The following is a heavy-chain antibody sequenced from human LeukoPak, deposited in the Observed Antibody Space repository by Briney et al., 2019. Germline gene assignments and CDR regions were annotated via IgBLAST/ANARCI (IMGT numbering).Heavy chain of an antibody. CDR1: GFTFSSYA. Sequence: PGGSLRLSCAASGFTFSSYAMSWVRQAPGKGLEWVSAISGSGGSTYYADSVKGRFTISRDNSKNTLYLQMNSLRAEDTAVYYRAKDQWHEHRRSSGWYHDWGQGTLVTVSS. V-gene: IGHV3-23*01. D-gene: IGHD6-19*01. CDR3: AKDQWHEHRRSSGWYHD. CDR2: ISGSGGST. J-gene: IGHJ4*02.